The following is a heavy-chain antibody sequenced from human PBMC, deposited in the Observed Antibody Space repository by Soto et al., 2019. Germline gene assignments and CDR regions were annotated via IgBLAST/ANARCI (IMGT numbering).Heavy chain of an antibody. J-gene: IGHJ4*02. D-gene: IGHD6-13*01. CDR2: IYPGDSDT. Sequence: GESLKISCRGSGYNFTKYWIGWVRQMPGKGLEWMGIIYPGDSDTTYSPSFQVQVTISVDNSIPTAYLHWRSLKASDHTMAQSARPLRRMALKLEYFDYWGQGTLVTVSS. CDR3: ARPLRRMALKLEYFDY. V-gene: IGHV5-51*01. CDR1: GYNFTKYW.